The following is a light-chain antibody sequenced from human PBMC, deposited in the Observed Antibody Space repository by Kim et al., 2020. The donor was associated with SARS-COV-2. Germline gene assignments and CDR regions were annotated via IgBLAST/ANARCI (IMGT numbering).Light chain of an antibody. J-gene: IGLJ1*01. Sequence: SYELTQPPSVSVSPGQTASITCSGDKLGAKYACWYQQKPGQSPVLVIYQDSKRPSGIPERFSGSNSGNTATLTISGTQAMDEADYYCQAWDRSTYVFGT. CDR2: QDS. CDR1: KLGAKY. V-gene: IGLV3-1*01. CDR3: QAWDRSTYV.